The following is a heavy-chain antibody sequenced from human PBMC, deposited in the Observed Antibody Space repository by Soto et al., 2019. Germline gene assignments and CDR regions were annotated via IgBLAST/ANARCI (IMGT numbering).Heavy chain of an antibody. V-gene: IGHV3-11*01. CDR3: ARRRRTDMDDIVLMHDFDF. D-gene: IGHD2-8*01. CDR2: INRNGKNK. Sequence: QVQLVESGGGLVKPGGSLRLSCTASGFTFGDYYMSWIRQAPGRGLEWLSYINRNGKNKDYADSVRGRFTISRDNAKTSLYLEMNGLSVEDTAVYYCARRRRTDMDDIVLMHDFDFWGQGALVTVSS. CDR1: GFTFGDYY. J-gene: IGHJ4*02.